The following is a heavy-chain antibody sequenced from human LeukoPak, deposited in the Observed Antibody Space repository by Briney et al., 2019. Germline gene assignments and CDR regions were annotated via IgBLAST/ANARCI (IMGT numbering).Heavy chain of an antibody. V-gene: IGHV3-21*01. D-gene: IGHD6-19*01. CDR1: GFTFSAYN. CDR2: ITTSSTYM. CDR3: ARASAGTRNAFDI. Sequence: GGSLRLSCAASGFTFSAYNMNWVRRTPGKGLEWVSSITTSSTYMFYADSVRGRFTISRDNAENSLYLQMNSLRAEDTAVYYCARASAGTRNAFDIWGQGTMVTVSS. J-gene: IGHJ3*02.